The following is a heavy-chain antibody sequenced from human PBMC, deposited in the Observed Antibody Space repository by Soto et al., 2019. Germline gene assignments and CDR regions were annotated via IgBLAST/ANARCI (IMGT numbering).Heavy chain of an antibody. CDR2: LHYTGST. CDR1: GGSIRSSSYY. J-gene: IGHJ4*02. Sequence: SETLSLTCTVSGGSIRSSSYYWGWIRQPPGKGLEFIGSLHYTGSTHYDPSLESRVTISVDTSKNQFSLNLRSVTAADTALYYCASFCSSSWNSAYWGQRALVTVSS. D-gene: IGHD6-13*01. V-gene: IGHV4-39*01. CDR3: ASFCSSSWNSAY.